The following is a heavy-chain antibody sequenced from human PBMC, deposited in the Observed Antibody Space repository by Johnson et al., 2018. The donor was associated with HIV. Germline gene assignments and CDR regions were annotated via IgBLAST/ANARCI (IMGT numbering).Heavy chain of an antibody. V-gene: IGHV3-30-3*01. Sequence: QMQLVESGGGVVQPGRSLRLSCAASGFTFSSYAMHWVRQAPGKGLEWVAVISYDGSNKYYADSVKGRFTISRDNAKNSLYLQMNSLRAEDTAVYYCARADGSGSYFAFDIWGQGTMVTVSS. CDR1: GFTFSSYA. D-gene: IGHD3-10*01. CDR3: ARADGSGSYFAFDI. CDR2: ISYDGSNK. J-gene: IGHJ3*02.